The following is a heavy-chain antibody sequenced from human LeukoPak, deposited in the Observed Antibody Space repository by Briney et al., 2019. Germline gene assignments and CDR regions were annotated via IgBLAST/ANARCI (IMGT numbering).Heavy chain of an antibody. Sequence: NPSETLSLTCTVSGGSISSYYWSWIRQPPGKGLGWIGYIYYSGSTNYNPSLKGRVTISVDTSKNQFSLKLSSVTAADTAVYYCARESDAFDIWGQGTMVTVSS. V-gene: IGHV4-59*01. CDR1: GGSISSYY. CDR2: IYYSGST. J-gene: IGHJ3*02. CDR3: ARESDAFDI.